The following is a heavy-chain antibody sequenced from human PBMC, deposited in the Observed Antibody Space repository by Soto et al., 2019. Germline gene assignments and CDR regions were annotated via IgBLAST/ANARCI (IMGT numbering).Heavy chain of an antibody. CDR2: ISYDGSNK. J-gene: IGHJ4*02. CDR1: GFTFSSYG. Sequence: GGSVRLSCAASGFTFSSYGMHWVRQAPGKGLEWVAVISYDGSNKYYADSVKGRFTISRDNSKNTLYLQMNSLRAEDTAVYYCAKDDSSGYYFSSSADYWGQGTLVTVSS. CDR3: AKDDSSGYYFSSSADY. V-gene: IGHV3-30*18. D-gene: IGHD3-22*01.